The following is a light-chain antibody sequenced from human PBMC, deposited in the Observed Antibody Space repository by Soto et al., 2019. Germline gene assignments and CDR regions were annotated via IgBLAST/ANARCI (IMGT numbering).Light chain of an antibody. CDR1: NSDIGRYKF. J-gene: IGLJ2*01. CDR3: SSSTNTNTLVI. V-gene: IGLV2-14*01. CDR2: EGT. Sequence: QSALTQPASVSESPGQSITISCTGTNSDIGRYKFVSWFQQHPGKAPKLMIFEGTNRPSGVSNRFSGSKSGNMASLTISGLQAEDEAIYFCSSSTNTNTLVIFGGGTKLTVL.